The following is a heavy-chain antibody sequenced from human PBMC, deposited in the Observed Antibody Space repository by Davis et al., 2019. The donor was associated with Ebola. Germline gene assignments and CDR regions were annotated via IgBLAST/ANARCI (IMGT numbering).Heavy chain of an antibody. CDR3: ARDRHIAVAGNPRRMGMDV. CDR2: IYSGGST. D-gene: IGHD6-19*01. CDR1: GFTFSSYG. Sequence: GGSLRLSCAASGFTFSSYGMHWVRQAPGKGLEWVSVIYSGGSTYYADSVKGRFTISRDNSKNTLYLQMNSLRAEDTAVYYCARDRHIAVAGNPRRMGMDVWGQGTTVTVSS. J-gene: IGHJ6*02. V-gene: IGHV3-66*01.